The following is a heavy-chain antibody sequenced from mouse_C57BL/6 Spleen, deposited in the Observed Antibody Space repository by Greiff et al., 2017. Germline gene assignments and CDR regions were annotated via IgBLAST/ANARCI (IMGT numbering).Heavy chain of an antibody. CDR2: IYPRSGNT. Sequence: QVQLQQSGAELARPGASVKLSCKASGYTFTSYGISWVKQSTGQGLEWIGEIYPRSGNTYYNEKFKGKATLTADKSSSTAYMELRSLTSEDSAVYFCARSGDGYYDWYFDVWGTGTTVTVSS. V-gene: IGHV1-81*01. CDR3: ARSGDGYYDWYFDV. D-gene: IGHD2-3*01. CDR1: GYTFTSYG. J-gene: IGHJ1*03.